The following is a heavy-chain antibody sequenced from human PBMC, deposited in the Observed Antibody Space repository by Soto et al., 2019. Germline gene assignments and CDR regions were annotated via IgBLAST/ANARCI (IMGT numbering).Heavy chain of an antibody. CDR2: MNPNSGNT. J-gene: IGHJ6*03. CDR1: GYTFTSYD. CDR3: ARAVVVPAAITYYYYYMDV. V-gene: IGHV1-8*01. D-gene: IGHD2-2*01. Sequence: ASVKVSCKASGYTFTSYDINWVRQATGQGLEWMGWMNPNSGNTGYAQKFQGRVTMTRNTSISTAYMELSSLRSEDTAVYYCARAVVVPAAITYYYYYMDVWGKGTTVTVSS.